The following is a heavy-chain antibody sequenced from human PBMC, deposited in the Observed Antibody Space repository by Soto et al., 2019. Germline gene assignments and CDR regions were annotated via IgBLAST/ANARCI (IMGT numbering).Heavy chain of an antibody. V-gene: IGHV4-39*01. Sequence: PSETLSLTCSVSGDSISNSRFYWAWIRQPPGEGLEWIGSIYHTGNAYYNPSLKSRVTISVDTSKNQFSLKLTSVTAADAALYYCARYFFDSSDYTTNWFDPWGQGTLVTVS. CDR3: ARYFFDSSDYTTNWFDP. CDR1: GDSISNSRFY. D-gene: IGHD3-22*01. J-gene: IGHJ5*02. CDR2: IYHTGNA.